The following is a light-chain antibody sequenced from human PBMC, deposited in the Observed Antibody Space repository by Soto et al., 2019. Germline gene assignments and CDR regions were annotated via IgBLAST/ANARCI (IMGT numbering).Light chain of an antibody. CDR1: SGHSTYA. V-gene: IGLV4-69*01. CDR2: LNRDGSH. CDR3: QTWGTAIHDVV. Sequence: QLVLTQSPSASASLGASVTLTCTLTSGHSTYAIAWHQQQPEQGPRYLMKLNRDGSHTKGDWIPDRFSGSSSGAERHLTISSLQSEDEAAYYCQTWGTAIHDVVFGGGTKLTVL. J-gene: IGLJ2*01.